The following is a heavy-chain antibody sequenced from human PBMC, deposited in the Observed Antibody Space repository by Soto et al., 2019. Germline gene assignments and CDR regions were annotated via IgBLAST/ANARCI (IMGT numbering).Heavy chain of an antibody. CDR2: ISISISYI. CDR1: GFTFSSYS. V-gene: IGHV3-21*01. CDR3: ARDRNSNAFDI. J-gene: IGHJ3*02. D-gene: IGHD1-7*01. Sequence: GGSLRLSCAASGFTFSSYSMNWVRQAPGKGLEWVSSISISISYIYYADSVKGLFTISRDNAKNLLYLQMNSLRAEDTAVYYCARDRNSNAFDIWGQGTMVTVSS.